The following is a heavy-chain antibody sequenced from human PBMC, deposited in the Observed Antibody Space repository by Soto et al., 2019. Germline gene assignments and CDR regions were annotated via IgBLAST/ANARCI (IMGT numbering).Heavy chain of an antibody. CDR2: INNVVSYI. Sequence: EVQLVESGGGLVKPGGSLRLSCVASGFTFSSYSMNWIRQAPGKGLEWVSSINNVVSYIYYADSVKGRFTISRDHAKNALYLQMSSVRAEDTAGYYCTRDTNSGYALWGQGNLVTVSS. CDR3: TRDTNSGYAL. D-gene: IGHD5-12*01. CDR1: GFTFSSYS. J-gene: IGHJ4*02. V-gene: IGHV3-21*01.